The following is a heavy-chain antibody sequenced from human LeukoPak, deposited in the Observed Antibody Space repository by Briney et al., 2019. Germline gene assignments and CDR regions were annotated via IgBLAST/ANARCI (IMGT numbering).Heavy chain of an antibody. D-gene: IGHD6-19*01. CDR3: ARDLGWYYFDY. J-gene: IGHJ4*02. Sequence: PGRSLRLSCAASGFRFSSYSMNWVHQAPGKGLEWVSSISSSSGYIYYADSVKGRFTIPRDNAKNSLYLQMNSLRAEDTAVYYCARDLGWYYFDYWGQGTLVTVSS. CDR1: GFRFSSYS. V-gene: IGHV3-21*01. CDR2: ISSSSGYI.